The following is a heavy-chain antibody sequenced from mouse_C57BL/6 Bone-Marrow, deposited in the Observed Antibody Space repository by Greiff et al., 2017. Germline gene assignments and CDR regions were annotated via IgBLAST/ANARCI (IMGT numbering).Heavy chain of an antibody. CDR1: GYTFTSYG. Sequence: QVQLKQSGAELARPGASVKLSCMASGYTFTSYGISWVKQRTGQGLEWIGEIYPRSGNTYYNEKFKGKATLTADKSSSTAYMELRSLTSEDSAVYFCARSDDYEGYWGQGTLVTVSA. J-gene: IGHJ3*01. CDR3: ARSDDYEGY. V-gene: IGHV1-81*01. CDR2: IYPRSGNT. D-gene: IGHD2-4*01.